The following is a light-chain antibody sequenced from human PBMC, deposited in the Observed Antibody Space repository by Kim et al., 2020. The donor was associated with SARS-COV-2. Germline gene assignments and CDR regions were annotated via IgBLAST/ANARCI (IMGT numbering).Light chain of an antibody. J-gene: IGKJ1*01. Sequence: EIVLTQSPATLSLSPGERATLSCRTSQSVSRYLAWYQQKLGQAPRLLIYDASNRATGIPARFSGSGSVTDFTLAISSLEPEDFAIYYCQQRSSWPWTFGQGTKVGIK. CDR2: DAS. CDR3: QQRSSWPWT. V-gene: IGKV3-11*01. CDR1: QSVSRY.